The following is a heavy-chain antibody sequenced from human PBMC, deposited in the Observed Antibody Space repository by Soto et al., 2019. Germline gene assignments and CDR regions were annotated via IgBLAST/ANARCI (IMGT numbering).Heavy chain of an antibody. J-gene: IGHJ6*03. D-gene: IGHD3-10*01. CDR1: GFTFSSYG. Sequence: QVQLVESGGGVVQPGRSLRLSCAASGFTFSSYGMHWVRQAPGKGLEWVAVIWYDGSNKYYADSVKGRFTISRDNSKNTLYLQVNSLRAADTAVSYCAREQKGPGYYYMDVWGKGTTVTVSS. V-gene: IGHV3-33*01. CDR2: IWYDGSNK. CDR3: AREQKGPGYYYMDV.